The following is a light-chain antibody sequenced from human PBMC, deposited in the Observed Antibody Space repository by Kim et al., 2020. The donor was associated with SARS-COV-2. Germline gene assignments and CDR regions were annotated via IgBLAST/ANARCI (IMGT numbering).Light chain of an antibody. CDR3: QSYNRSNVV. Sequence: KTVTRPATRSGGTFDEHYVQWYQQRPGGVPTAVIYEDDQRPSGVSDRFSGSIDNSSNSASLTISGLKTEDEADYYCQSYNRSNVVFGGGTKLTVL. CDR2: EDD. J-gene: IGLJ2*01. CDR1: GGTFDEHY. V-gene: IGLV6-57*03.